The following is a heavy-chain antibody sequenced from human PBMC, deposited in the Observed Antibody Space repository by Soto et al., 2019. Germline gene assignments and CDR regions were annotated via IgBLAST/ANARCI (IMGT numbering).Heavy chain of an antibody. CDR3: ARETNASYYFDY. V-gene: IGHV1-46*01. CDR2: IRPSGGRT. D-gene: IGHD5-18*01. CDR1: GYTFTNYY. Sequence: QVHLVQSGAEVKKPGAAVKVSCKASGYTFTNYYIHWVRQAPVQGLEWLGIIRPSGGRTEYAQRFQGRVTMTRDTSTSTVYMELTSLTSEDTAVYYCARETNASYYFDYWGQGTLVPVSS. J-gene: IGHJ4*02.